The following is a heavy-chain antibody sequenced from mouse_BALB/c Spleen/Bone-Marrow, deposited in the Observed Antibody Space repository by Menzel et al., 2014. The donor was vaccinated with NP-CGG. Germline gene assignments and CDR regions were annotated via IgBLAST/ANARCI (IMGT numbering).Heavy chain of an antibody. CDR1: GYTFTSYT. J-gene: IGHJ3*01. D-gene: IGHD2-3*01. CDR2: INPSSGYT. V-gene: IGHV1-4*02. Sequence: VNLVESAAELARPGASVKMSCKASGYTFTSYTMHWVKQRPGQGLEWIGYINPSSGYTEYNQKFKDKTTLTADKSSSTAYMQLSSLTSEDSAVYYCARWLLRAYWGQGTLVTVSA. CDR3: ARWLLRAY.